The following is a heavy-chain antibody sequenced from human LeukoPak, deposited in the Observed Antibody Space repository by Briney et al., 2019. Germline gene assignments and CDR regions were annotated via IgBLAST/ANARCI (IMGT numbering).Heavy chain of an antibody. J-gene: IGHJ4*02. CDR3: AKGPSRGRYYYGSGSLGDY. Sequence: GGSLRLSYAASGFTFSSYAMSWVRQAPGKGLEWVSAISGSGGSTYYADSVKGRFTISRDNSKNTLYLQMNSLRAEDTAVYYCAKGPSRGRYYYGSGSLGDYWGQGTLVTVSS. CDR1: GFTFSSYA. CDR2: ISGSGGST. V-gene: IGHV3-23*01. D-gene: IGHD3-10*01.